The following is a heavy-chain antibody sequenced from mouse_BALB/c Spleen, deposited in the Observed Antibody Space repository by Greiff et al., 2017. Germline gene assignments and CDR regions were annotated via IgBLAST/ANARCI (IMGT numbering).Heavy chain of an antibody. CDR3: ARGYYGSSYWYFDV. Sequence: VQLKQSGPELVRPGVSVKISCKGSGYTFTDYAMHWVKQSHAKSLEWIGVISTYYGNTNYNQKFKGKATMTVDKSSSTAYMELARLTSEDSAIYYCARGYYGSSYWYFDVWGAGTTVTVSS. CDR2: ISTYYGNT. V-gene: IGHV1-67*01. J-gene: IGHJ1*01. CDR1: GYTFTDYA. D-gene: IGHD1-1*01.